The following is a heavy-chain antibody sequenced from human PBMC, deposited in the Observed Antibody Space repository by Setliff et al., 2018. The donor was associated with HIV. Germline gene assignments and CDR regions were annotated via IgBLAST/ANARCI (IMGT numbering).Heavy chain of an antibody. V-gene: IGHV4-39*01. CDR2: IHYNEKT. D-gene: IGHD3-22*01. Sequence: KPSETLSLTCTVSGGSASNSRYYWAWIRQPPGKGLEYIGSIHYNEKTYYNPSLKSRVTISVDTSKNQFSLWLSSVTAADTAVYYCARHSDYYGSGGSYDFWGQGMLVTVSS. J-gene: IGHJ4*02. CDR1: GGSASNSRYY. CDR3: ARHSDYYGSGGSYDF.